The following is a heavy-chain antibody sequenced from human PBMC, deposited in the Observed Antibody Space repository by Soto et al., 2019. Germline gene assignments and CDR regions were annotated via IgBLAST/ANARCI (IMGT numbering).Heavy chain of an antibody. Sequence: SETLSLTCTVSGDSISNSNYYWGWIRQPPGKGLAWIANIYYSGITYCNPSLKSRVAISVDTSKNQFSLKLSSVTAADTAVYYCARSYGSCFDYWGQGTLVTVS. CDR3: ARSYGSCFDY. CDR1: GDSISNSNYY. J-gene: IGHJ4*02. V-gene: IGHV4-39*01. D-gene: IGHD5-18*01. CDR2: IYYSGIT.